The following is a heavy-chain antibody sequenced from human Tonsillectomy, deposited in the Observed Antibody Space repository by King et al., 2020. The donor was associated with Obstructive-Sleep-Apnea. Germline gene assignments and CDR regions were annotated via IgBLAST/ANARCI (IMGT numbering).Heavy chain of an antibody. V-gene: IGHV3-7*03. Sequence: DVQLVESGGGLVQPGGSLRLSCAASGFTFSSYWMSWVRQAPGKGLEWVANIKQDGSEKYYVDSVKGRFTISRDNAKNSLYLQMNSLRAEATAVYYCARGGYNMVRGVSCFDYWGQGTLVTVSS. CDR1: GFTFSSYW. CDR2: IKQDGSEK. CDR3: ARGGYNMVRGVSCFDY. J-gene: IGHJ4*02. D-gene: IGHD3-10*01.